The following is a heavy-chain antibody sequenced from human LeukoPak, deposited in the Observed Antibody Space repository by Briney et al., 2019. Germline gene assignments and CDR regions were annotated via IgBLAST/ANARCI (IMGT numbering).Heavy chain of an antibody. CDR3: ARDNSVGDIAWWFDP. CDR2: INPSGSST. D-gene: IGHD3-16*02. Sequence: GASVKVSCKASGYTFTTYVIIWVRQAPGQGLEWMGLINPSGSSTLYAQKFQGRVTMTRDMSTTTDYMELSSLRSEDTAVYYCARDNSVGDIAWWFDPWGQGTLVTVSS. V-gene: IGHV1-46*01. J-gene: IGHJ5*02. CDR1: GYTFTTYV.